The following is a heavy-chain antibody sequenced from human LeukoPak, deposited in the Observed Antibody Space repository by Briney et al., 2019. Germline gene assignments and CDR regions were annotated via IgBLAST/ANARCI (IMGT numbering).Heavy chain of an antibody. CDR2: TYYRSEWYY. Sequence: SQTLSLTCAISGDSVSRKNIAWNWIRQFPSRGLEWLGRTYYRSEWYYDYALSVKSRVTINPDTSKNQFSLQLHSVTPEDTAVYYCARGIGWPYFDYWGQGTLVTVSS. J-gene: IGHJ4*02. CDR3: ARGIGWPYFDY. D-gene: IGHD5-24*01. CDR1: GDSVSRKNIA. V-gene: IGHV6-1*01.